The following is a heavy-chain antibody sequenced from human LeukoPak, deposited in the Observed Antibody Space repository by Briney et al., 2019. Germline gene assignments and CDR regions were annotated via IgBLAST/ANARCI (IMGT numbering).Heavy chain of an antibody. CDR2: ISGRGTST. J-gene: IGHJ5*02. CDR1: GLTFSSYG. V-gene: IGHV3-23*01. Sequence: GGTLRLSCVASGLTFSSYGMSWVRQAPGKGLEWVSSISGRGTSTFYADSVKGRFTISRDNSKNTLYLQMNSLRPEDTAIYYCARDTARPHGGDWFDPWGQGTLVTVSS. CDR3: ARDTARPHGGDWFDP. D-gene: IGHD5-18*01.